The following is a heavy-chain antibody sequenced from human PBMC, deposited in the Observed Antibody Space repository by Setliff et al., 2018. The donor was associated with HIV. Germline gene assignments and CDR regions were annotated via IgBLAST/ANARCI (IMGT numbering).Heavy chain of an antibody. Sequence: GASLKLSCAASGFSFRTYWMSWVRQAPGKGLEWVANMKYDGTEIYYVDAVKGRFTISRDNAKKSVFLQMNSLRGEDTALYYCVREGEYFDTIGHYLVRRFFDLWGQGTMVTVSS. D-gene: IGHD3-9*01. V-gene: IGHV3-7*01. CDR3: VREGEYFDTIGHYLVRRFFDL. CDR2: MKYDGTEI. CDR1: GFSFRTYW. J-gene: IGHJ3*01.